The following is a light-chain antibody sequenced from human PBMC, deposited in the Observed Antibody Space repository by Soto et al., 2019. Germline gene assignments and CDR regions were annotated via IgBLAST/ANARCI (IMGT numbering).Light chain of an antibody. J-gene: IGKJ1*01. Sequence: AIPMTQSPSSLSASVGDRVTITCRASQGIRNDLGWYQQKPGKAPKVLIFAASTLQSGVPSRFSGSGSGTDFTLTISSLQPEDFAVYYCQQQSNWPPTFGQGTEVEIK. CDR1: QGIRND. CDR3: QQQSNWPPT. V-gene: IGKV1-6*01. CDR2: AAS.